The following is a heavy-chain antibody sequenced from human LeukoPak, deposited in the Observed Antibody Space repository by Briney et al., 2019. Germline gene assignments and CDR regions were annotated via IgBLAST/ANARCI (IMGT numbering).Heavy chain of an antibody. CDR1: GGSFRGYY. CDR3: ARLRIRGYCSSTSCYP. Sequence: PSETLSLTCAVYGGSFRGYYWSWIRQPPGKGLEWIGEINHSGSTNYNPSLTSLGTISVDTSKNQFSLKLSSVTAADTAVYYCARLRIRGYCSSTSCYPWGQGTLVTVSS. J-gene: IGHJ5*02. V-gene: IGHV4-34*01. CDR2: INHSGST. D-gene: IGHD2-2*01.